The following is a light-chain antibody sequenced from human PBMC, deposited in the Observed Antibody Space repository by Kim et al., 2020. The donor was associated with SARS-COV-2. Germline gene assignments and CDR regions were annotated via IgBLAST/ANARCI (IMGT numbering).Light chain of an antibody. V-gene: IGKV3-20*01. CDR3: QQYGSSPYT. CDR1: QNVAGSY. CDR2: GAS. Sequence: LSPGESATLSCRASQNVAGSYIAWYQQKPGQAPRLLIHGASSRATDIPDRFSGSGSGTDFTLTIRRLEPEDIAVYFCQQYGSSPYTFGQGTKLEI. J-gene: IGKJ2*01.